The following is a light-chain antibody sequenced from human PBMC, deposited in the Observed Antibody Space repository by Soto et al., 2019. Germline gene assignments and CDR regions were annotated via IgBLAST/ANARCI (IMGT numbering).Light chain of an antibody. CDR3: AAWDDSLDYV. CDR2: SNN. CDR1: SSNIGSNT. Sequence: QLVLTQPPSASGTPGQRVTISCSGSSSNIGSNTVNWYQQLPGTAPKLLIYSNNQRPSGVPDRFSGSKSGTSASLAISGLQSEDEADYYCAAWDDSLDYVFGTGTKLTV. V-gene: IGLV1-44*01. J-gene: IGLJ1*01.